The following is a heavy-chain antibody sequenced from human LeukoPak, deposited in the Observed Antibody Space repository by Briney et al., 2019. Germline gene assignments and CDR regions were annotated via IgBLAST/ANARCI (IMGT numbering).Heavy chain of an antibody. D-gene: IGHD2-21*02. V-gene: IGHV4-39*07. CDR1: GGSISSSSYY. CDR2: IYYSGST. Sequence: SETLSLTCTVSGGSISSSSYYWGWIRQPPGKGLEWIGSIYYSGSTYYNPSLKSRVTISVDTSKNQFSLKLSSVTAADTAVYYCARGAHLAYCGGDCYKFDYWGQGTLVTVSS. CDR3: ARGAHLAYCGGDCYKFDY. J-gene: IGHJ4*02.